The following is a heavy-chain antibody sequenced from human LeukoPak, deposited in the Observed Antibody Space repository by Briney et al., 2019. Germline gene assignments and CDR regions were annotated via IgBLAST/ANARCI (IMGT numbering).Heavy chain of an antibody. V-gene: IGHV1-2*02. CDR1: GYTFTGYY. D-gene: IGHD3-22*01. CDR3: ARSAMIVVVIDY. Sequence: ASMKVSCKASGYTFTGYYMHWVRHPPGQGPELMGWINPNSGGTNYAQKFPGRVTMTRDTSISTASMELSRLRSDDTAVYYCARSAMIVVVIDYWGQGTLVTVSS. CDR2: INPNSGGT. J-gene: IGHJ4*02.